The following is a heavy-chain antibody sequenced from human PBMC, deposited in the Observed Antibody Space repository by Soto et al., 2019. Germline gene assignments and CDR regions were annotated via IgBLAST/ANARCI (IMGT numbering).Heavy chain of an antibody. CDR2: IGPASGDT. D-gene: IGHD3-10*01. V-gene: IGHV1-2*02. Sequence: QVQLVQSGAEVKKPGASVKVSCKASGYTFTGHYIHWVRQAPGQGPEWMGEIGPASGDTRYAQKFQGRVTMTRDTSITTGYVELNNLSPDDTAVYYCGRGRSGQLVVFYWGQGTPVTVSS. CDR1: GYTFTGHY. J-gene: IGHJ4*02. CDR3: GRGRSGQLVVFY.